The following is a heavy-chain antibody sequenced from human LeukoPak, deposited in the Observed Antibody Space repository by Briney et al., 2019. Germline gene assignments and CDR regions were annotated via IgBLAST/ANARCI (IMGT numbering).Heavy chain of an antibody. J-gene: IGHJ3*02. Sequence: GGSLRLSCAASGFTFNTYWMTWVRQAPGKGLEWVSYISSSGSTIYYADSVKGRFTISRDNAKNSLYLQMNSLRAEDTAVYYCARCYYDSSGYYYPGAFDIWGQGTMVTVSS. CDR2: ISSSGSTI. CDR3: ARCYYDSSGYYYPGAFDI. V-gene: IGHV3-48*03. D-gene: IGHD3-22*01. CDR1: GFTFNTYW.